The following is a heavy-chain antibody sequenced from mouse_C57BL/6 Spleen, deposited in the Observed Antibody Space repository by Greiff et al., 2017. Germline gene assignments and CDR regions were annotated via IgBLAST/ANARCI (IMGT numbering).Heavy chain of an antibody. J-gene: IGHJ3*01. Sequence: EVQLQQSGPELVKPGASVTISCKASGYTFTDYYMNWVKQSHGKSLEWIGDINPNNGGTSYNQKFKGKATLTVDKSSSTAYMELRSLTSEDSAVDYCAPTMITTGRAWFAYWGQGTLVTVSA. V-gene: IGHV1-26*01. CDR2: INPNNGGT. CDR3: APTMITTGRAWFAY. D-gene: IGHD2-4*01. CDR1: GYTFTDYY.